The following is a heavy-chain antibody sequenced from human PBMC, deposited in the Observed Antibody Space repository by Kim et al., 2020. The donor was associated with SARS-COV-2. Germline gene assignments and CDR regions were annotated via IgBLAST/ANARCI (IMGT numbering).Heavy chain of an antibody. CDR3: AKDIGWKTYYYGSGSYRGPYGMDV. V-gene: IGHV3-30*18. CDR1: GFTFSSYG. J-gene: IGHJ6*02. CDR2: ISYDGSNT. D-gene: IGHD3-10*01. Sequence: GGSLRLSCAASGFTFSSYGMHWVRQAPGKGLEWVAVISYDGSNTYYADSVKGRFTISRDNSKNTLYLQMNSLRAEDTAVYYCAKDIGWKTYYYGSGSYRGPYGMDVWGQGTTVTVSS.